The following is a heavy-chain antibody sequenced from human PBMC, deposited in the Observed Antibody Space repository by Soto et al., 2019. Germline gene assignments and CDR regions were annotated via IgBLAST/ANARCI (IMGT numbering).Heavy chain of an antibody. CDR2: ISASGDNT. CDR1: GFTFSSRA. V-gene: IGHV3-23*01. J-gene: IGHJ4*02. CDR3: EKLTYSDLWSGSHDS. Sequence: GGSLRLSCAASGFTFSSRAMSWVRQAPGKGLDWVSIISASGDNTYYADSVKGRFTISRDNSKNTLYLQVNSLRAEDTAVYYCEKLTYSDLWSGSHDSWGQGTLVTVSS. D-gene: IGHD3-3*01.